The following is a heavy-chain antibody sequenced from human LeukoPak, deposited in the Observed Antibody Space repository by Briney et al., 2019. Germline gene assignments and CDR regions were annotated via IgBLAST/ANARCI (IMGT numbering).Heavy chain of an antibody. CDR2: IYHGGST. Sequence: SETLSLTCTVSGGSLRSYYWSWIRQPPGKGLEWIGFIYHGGSTDYNPSLKSRGTIKVATSKNQYSLKLRSVTAADTAVYYCARTNYYGSGSYYPDFWGQGTLVTVSS. CDR3: ARTNYYGSGSYYPDF. V-gene: IGHV4-59*08. CDR1: GGSLRSYY. J-gene: IGHJ4*02. D-gene: IGHD3-10*01.